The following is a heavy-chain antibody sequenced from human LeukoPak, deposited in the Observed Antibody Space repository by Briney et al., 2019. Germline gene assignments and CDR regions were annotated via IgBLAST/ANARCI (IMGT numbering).Heavy chain of an antibody. Sequence: SVKVSCKASGGTFTSYAISWVRQAPGQGLEWMGGIIPIFGTANHAQKFQGRGTITADESTSTAYMEMSSLRYGETAGYYCARDXVTRIAAAGSYYFDYWGQGTLVTVSS. D-gene: IGHD6-13*01. CDR1: GGTFTSYA. CDR2: IIPIFGTA. V-gene: IGHV1-69*13. J-gene: IGHJ4*02. CDR3: ARDXVTRIAAAGSYYFDY.